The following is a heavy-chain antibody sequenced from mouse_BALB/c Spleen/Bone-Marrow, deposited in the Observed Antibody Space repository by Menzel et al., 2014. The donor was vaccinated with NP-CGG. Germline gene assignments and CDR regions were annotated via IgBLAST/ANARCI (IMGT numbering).Heavy chain of an antibody. V-gene: IGHV1-9*01. CDR2: ILPGSGTT. Sequence: VQGVESGAELMKPGASVKISCKTTGYTFSSYWIEWVKQRPGHGLEWIGEILPGSGTTNYNEKFKGKATFTADTSSNTAYMQLSSLTSEDSAVYYCARSHYYGLYYAMDYWGQETSVTVSS. CDR3: ARSHYYGLYYAMDY. CDR1: GYTFSSYW. D-gene: IGHD1-1*01. J-gene: IGHJ4*01.